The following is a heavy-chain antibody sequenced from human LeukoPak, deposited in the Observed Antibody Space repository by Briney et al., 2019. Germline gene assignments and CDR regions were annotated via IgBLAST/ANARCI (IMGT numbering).Heavy chain of an antibody. V-gene: IGHV1-2*02. CDR1: GYTFTGYY. CDR2: INPNSGGT. J-gene: IGHJ4*02. CDR3: ARDSRPIFEWQQLGGDH. Sequence: ASVKVSCKASGYTFTGYYMHWVRQAPGQGLEWMGWINPNSGGTNYAQKFQGRVTMTRDTSISTAHMELSRLRSDDTAVYYCARDSRPIFEWQQLGGDHWGQGTLVTVSS. D-gene: IGHD6-13*01.